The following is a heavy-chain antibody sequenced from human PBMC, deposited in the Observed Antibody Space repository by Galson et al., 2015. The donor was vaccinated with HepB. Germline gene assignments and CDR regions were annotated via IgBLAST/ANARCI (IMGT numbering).Heavy chain of an antibody. CDR2: ISYDGSNK. Sequence: SLRLSCAASGFTFSSYAMHWVRQAPGKGLEWVAVISYDGSNKYYADSVKGRFTISRDNSKNTLYLQMNSLRAEDTAVYYCARDWDCSSTSCYEWNYWGQGTLVTVSS. J-gene: IGHJ4*02. CDR1: GFTFSSYA. CDR3: ARDWDCSSTSCYEWNY. V-gene: IGHV3-30-3*01. D-gene: IGHD2-2*01.